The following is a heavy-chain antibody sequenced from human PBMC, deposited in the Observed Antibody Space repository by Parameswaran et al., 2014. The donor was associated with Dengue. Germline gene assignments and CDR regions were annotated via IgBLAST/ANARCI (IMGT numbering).Heavy chain of an antibody. J-gene: IGHJ4*02. V-gene: IGHV3-33*01. Sequence: QMPGKGLDWVAVIWYDGNINTNADSVKGRFTISRDNSKNTLYLQMNSLRAEDTAVYYCAREKLLQWELLRGGPYCFDYWGQGTLVTVSS. CDR3: AREKLLQWELLRGGPYCFDY. D-gene: IGHD1-26*01. CDR2: IWYDGNI.